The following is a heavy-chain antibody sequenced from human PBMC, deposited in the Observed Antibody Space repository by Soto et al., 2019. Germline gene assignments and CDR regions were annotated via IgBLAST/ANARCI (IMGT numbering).Heavy chain of an antibody. J-gene: IGHJ5*02. D-gene: IGHD3-3*01. CDR1: GFTFSGDW. CDR2: ISPDGTTT. V-gene: IGHV3-74*01. Sequence: LRLSCVASGFTFSGDWMHWVRQVPGKGLVWVSRISPDGTTTYYADSVKGRFTISRDNAKNTLYLQMNGLRADDTAVYYCSRGRSPYYGYFDPWGPGTLVTVSS. CDR3: SRGRSPYYGYFDP.